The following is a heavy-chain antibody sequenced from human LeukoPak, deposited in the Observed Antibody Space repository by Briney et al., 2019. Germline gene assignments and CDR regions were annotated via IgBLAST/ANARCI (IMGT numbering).Heavy chain of an antibody. V-gene: IGHV1-69*13. CDR1: GGTFSSYA. CDR2: IIPIFGTA. J-gene: IGHJ4*02. Sequence: ASVKVSCKASGGTFSSYAISWVRQAPGQGLEWMGGIIPIFGTANYAQKFQARVTITADESTSTAYMELSSLRSEDTAVYYCARVPYSSSSRSDYWGQGTLVTVSS. D-gene: IGHD6-6*01. CDR3: ARVPYSSSSRSDY.